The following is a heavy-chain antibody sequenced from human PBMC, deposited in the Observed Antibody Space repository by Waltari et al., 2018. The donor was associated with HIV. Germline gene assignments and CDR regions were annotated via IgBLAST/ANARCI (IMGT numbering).Heavy chain of an antibody. CDR3: ARGRGRAFDI. CDR2: IWSESTNK. Sequence: QVELVDSVGGGVQSGRYMRLSCAAPGLSLSIYAMHWVRQAPGKGLEGVAVIWSESTNKYYVDSVKGRFTVSRDNSENKVYLQMNSLRADDTAVYYCARGRGRAFDIWGQGTMVIVSS. J-gene: IGHJ3*02. CDR1: GLSLSIYA. V-gene: IGHV3-33*04. D-gene: IGHD3-10*01.